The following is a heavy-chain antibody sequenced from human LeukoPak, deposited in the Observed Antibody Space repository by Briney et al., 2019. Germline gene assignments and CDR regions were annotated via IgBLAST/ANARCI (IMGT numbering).Heavy chain of an antibody. CDR3: AKASCSSECYYRMDV. Sequence: GGSLRLSCAASGFTVSSNFMSWVRQAPGKGLEWVSVIYSGGSTYYADSVKGRFTISRDNSKNTLYLQMNSLRGEDTAVYYCAKASCSSECYYRMDVWGQGTAVTVSS. V-gene: IGHV3-53*01. D-gene: IGHD2-2*01. J-gene: IGHJ6*02. CDR2: IYSGGST. CDR1: GFTVSSNF.